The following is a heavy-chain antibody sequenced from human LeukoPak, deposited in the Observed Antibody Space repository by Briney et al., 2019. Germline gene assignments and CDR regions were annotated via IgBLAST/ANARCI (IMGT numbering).Heavy chain of an antibody. CDR2: ISAYNGNT. V-gene: IGHV1-18*01. CDR1: GYTFTSYG. D-gene: IGHD1-26*01. CDR3: ASTTRGATERAFDF. Sequence: GASVKVSCKASGYTFTSYGISWVRQAPGQGLEWMGWISAYNGNTNYAQKLQGRVTMTTDTSTSTAYMELRSLTSDDTALYYCASTTRGATERAFDFWAQGTMVTVSS. J-gene: IGHJ3*01.